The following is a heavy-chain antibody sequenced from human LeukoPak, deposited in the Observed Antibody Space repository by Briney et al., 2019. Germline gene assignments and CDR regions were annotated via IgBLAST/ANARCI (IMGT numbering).Heavy chain of an antibody. Sequence: GGSLRLSCAASGLAFSNYAMRWVRQAPEKGLEWGSSITGSGDGTYYADSVKGRFTISRDNSRNTLYLQMRGLRAEDAAVYYCAKGVSGPQYYFHYWGRAPWSPSPQ. CDR1: GLAFSNYA. J-gene: IGHJ4*02. CDR3: AKGVSGPQYYFHY. CDR2: ITGSGDGT. V-gene: IGHV3-23*01. D-gene: IGHD4-11*01.